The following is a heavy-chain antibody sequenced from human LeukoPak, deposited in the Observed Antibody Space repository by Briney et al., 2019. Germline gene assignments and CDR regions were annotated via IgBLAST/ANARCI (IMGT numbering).Heavy chain of an antibody. CDR3: ARWEVRLNAFEM. Sequence: SETLSLTCAVYGGSFSGYYWSWIRQPPGKGLEWIGEINHSGSTNYNPSLKSRVSTSVDTSKNQFSLRLSFVTAADTAVYYCARWEVRLNAFEMWGQGTMVTVSS. D-gene: IGHD3-10*01. V-gene: IGHV4-34*01. J-gene: IGHJ3*02. CDR1: GGSFSGYY. CDR2: INHSGST.